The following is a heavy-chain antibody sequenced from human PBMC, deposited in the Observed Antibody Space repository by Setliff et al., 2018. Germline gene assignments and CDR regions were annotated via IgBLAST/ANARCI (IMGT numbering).Heavy chain of an antibody. D-gene: IGHD3-10*01. Sequence: ASVKVSCKASGYTFSDYYIHWMRQAPGRGLEWMGWIEPKSGDANYAQKLQGRVTMTRDMSVSTAYMELTRLSSDDTAMYYCLFWLAESASDYWGLGTPVTVSS. CDR3: LFWLAESASDY. CDR2: IEPKSGDA. CDR1: GYTFSDYY. V-gene: IGHV1-2*02. J-gene: IGHJ4*01.